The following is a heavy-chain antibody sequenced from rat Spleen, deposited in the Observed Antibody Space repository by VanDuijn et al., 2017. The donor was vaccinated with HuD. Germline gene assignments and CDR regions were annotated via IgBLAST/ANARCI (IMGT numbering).Heavy chain of an antibody. D-gene: IGHD1-1*01. V-gene: IGHV2-41*01. J-gene: IGHJ2*01. Sequence: VQLQESGPGLGQPSQTLSLTCTVAGFSLTSYNVHWIRQPPGKGLEWMGIIWNTGGTRYNSALKSRLSISRDTSKSQVFLKMNSLQTEDTAIYFCTRDPITTRDYFDYWGQGVMVTVSS. CDR3: TRDPITTRDYFDY. CDR1: GFSLTSYN. CDR2: IWNTGGT.